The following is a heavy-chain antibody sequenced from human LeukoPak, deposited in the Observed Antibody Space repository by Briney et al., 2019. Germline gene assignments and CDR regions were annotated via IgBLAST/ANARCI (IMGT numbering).Heavy chain of an antibody. D-gene: IGHD6-25*01. Sequence: PGGSLRLSCAASGFTFSSCSMNWVRQAPGKGLEWVSSISSSSSYIYYADSVKGRFTISRDNAKNSLYLQMNSLRAEDTAVYYCAKEKSRADKNFDYWGQGTLVTVSS. J-gene: IGHJ4*02. CDR1: GFTFSSCS. V-gene: IGHV3-21*01. CDR2: ISSSSSYI. CDR3: AKEKSRADKNFDY.